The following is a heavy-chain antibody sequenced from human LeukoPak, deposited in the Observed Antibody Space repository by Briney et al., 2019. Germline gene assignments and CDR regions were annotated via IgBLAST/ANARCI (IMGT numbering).Heavy chain of an antibody. V-gene: IGHV3-48*03. D-gene: IGHD4-17*01. CDR2: ISSSGSTI. Sequence: PGGALRLSCAASGFTFSRYEMNGVRQAPGKGLERVSYISSSGSTIYYADSVKGRFTISRDNAKNSLYLQMNSLRAEDTAVYYCAKDGALTTEHAFDIWGQGTMVTVSS. CDR3: AKDGALTTEHAFDI. CDR1: GFTFSRYE. J-gene: IGHJ3*02.